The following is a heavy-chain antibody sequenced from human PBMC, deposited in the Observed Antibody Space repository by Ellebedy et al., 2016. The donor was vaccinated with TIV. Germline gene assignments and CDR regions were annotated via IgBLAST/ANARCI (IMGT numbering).Heavy chain of an antibody. CDR2: ITTNNGDT. J-gene: IGHJ5*02. CDR3: ARVANSHNWFDP. CDR1: EGTFSTYG. V-gene: IGHV1-18*01. Sequence: ASVKVSXXASEGTFSTYGISWVRQAPGQGLEWMGWITTNNGDTNYAQAFQGRVTMTTDTSTSTAYMELRNLRSDDTAVYYCARVANSHNWFDPWGQGSLVTVSS. D-gene: IGHD4/OR15-4a*01.